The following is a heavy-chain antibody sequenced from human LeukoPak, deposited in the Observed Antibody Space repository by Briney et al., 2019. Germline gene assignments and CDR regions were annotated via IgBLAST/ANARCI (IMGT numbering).Heavy chain of an antibody. CDR3: ARGPSGYHNI. CDR2: IYSGGST. J-gene: IGHJ4*02. CDR1: GFTVSSNY. D-gene: IGHD5-12*01. Sequence: GGSLRLSCAASGFTVSSNYMSWVRQAPGKGLEWVSVIYSGGSTNYADSVKGRFTISRDSSKNTLYLQMNSLRAEDTAVYYCARGPSGYHNIGGQGTLVTVSS. V-gene: IGHV3-66*01.